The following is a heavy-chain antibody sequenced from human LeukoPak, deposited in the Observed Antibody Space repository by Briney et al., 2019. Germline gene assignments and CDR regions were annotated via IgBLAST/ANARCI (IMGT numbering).Heavy chain of an antibody. CDR1: GFTFSSYA. Sequence: GGSLRLSCAASGFTFSSYAMSWVRQAPGKGLEWVSAISGSGGSTYYADSVKGRFTISGDNSKNTLYLQMNSLRAEDTAVYYCAKEINYDKWELLRTVGRNWFDPWGQGTLVTVSS. CDR3: AKEINYDKWELLRTVGRNWFDP. CDR2: ISGSGGST. J-gene: IGHJ5*02. D-gene: IGHD1-26*01. V-gene: IGHV3-23*01.